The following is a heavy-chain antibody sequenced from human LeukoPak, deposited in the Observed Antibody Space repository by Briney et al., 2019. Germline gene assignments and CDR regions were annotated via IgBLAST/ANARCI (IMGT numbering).Heavy chain of an antibody. CDR3: ARHYIEYSSGWYDY. V-gene: IGHV4-39*01. J-gene: IGHJ4*02. Sequence: TSSETLSLTCTVSGGSISSSSYYWGWIRQPPGKGLEWIGSISHRGIPYSNPSLTSRVTISVDASKNQFSVKLSSVTAADTAVYYCARHYIEYSSGWYDYWGQGTLVTVSS. CDR2: ISHRGIP. CDR1: GGSISSSSYY. D-gene: IGHD6-19*01.